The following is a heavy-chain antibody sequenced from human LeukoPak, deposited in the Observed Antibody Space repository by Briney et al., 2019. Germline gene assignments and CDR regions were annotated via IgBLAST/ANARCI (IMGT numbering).Heavy chain of an antibody. CDR1: GFSFSTYA. V-gene: IGHV3-30*10. D-gene: IGHD5-12*01. Sequence: GGSLRLSCAASGFSFSTYAMHWVRQAPGKGLERVAVVSHDTRTKYYTDSLKGRFTISRDNSKNTLYLQMNGLRTDDTAVYYCARAIVGTENFDYWGQGTLVTVSS. CDR2: VSHDTRTK. CDR3: ARAIVGTENFDY. J-gene: IGHJ4*02.